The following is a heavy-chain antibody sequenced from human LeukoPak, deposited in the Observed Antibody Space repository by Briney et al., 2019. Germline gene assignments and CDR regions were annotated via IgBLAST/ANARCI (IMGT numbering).Heavy chain of an antibody. Sequence: GGSLRLSCAASGFTVSSNYMNWVRQAPGKGLEWVSVIYGGGNIYYANSVKGRFTISRDNSKNTLYLQMNSLRAEDTAVYYCARGAGYNYPYYFDYWGQGTLVTVSS. V-gene: IGHV3-53*01. D-gene: IGHD5-24*01. CDR1: GFTVSSNY. CDR3: ARGAGYNYPYYFDY. J-gene: IGHJ4*02. CDR2: IYGGGNI.